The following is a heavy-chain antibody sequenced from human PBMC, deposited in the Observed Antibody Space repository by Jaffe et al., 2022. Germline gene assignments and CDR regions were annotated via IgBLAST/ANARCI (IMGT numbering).Heavy chain of an antibody. J-gene: IGHJ4*02. V-gene: IGHV4-38-2*01. CDR3: ARQYASGMSGDY. CDR1: GYSISSGYY. D-gene: IGHD3-10*01. Sequence: QVQLQESGPGLVNPSETLSLTCAVSGYSISSGYYWGWIRQPPGKGLEWIGSIHHSGGTYYNPSLKSRVTISVDTSKNQFSLKLTSVTAADTAVYYCARQYASGMSGDYWGQGTLVTVSS. CDR2: IHHSGGT.